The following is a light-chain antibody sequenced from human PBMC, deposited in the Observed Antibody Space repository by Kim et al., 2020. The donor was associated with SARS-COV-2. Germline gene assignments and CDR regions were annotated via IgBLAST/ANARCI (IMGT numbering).Light chain of an antibody. J-gene: IGKJ1*01. V-gene: IGKV1-6*02. CDR3: LQDYNYPRT. CDR2: AAS. Sequence: ASVGDRIIITCRASQGIRNDLGWYQQKPGKAPKLLIYAASSLESGVPSRFSGSGSGTDFTLTISSLQPEDFATYYCLQDYNYPRTFGQGTKVDIK. CDR1: QGIRND.